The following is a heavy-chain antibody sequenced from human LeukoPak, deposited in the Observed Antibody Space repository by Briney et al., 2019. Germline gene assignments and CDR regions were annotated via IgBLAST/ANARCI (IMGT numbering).Heavy chain of an antibody. CDR3: AGAPDARNYDSSGYSLYYFDY. CDR1: GGSSSGYY. D-gene: IGHD3-22*01. Sequence: SETLSLTCAVYGGSSSGYYWSWIRQPPGKGLEWIGEINHSGSTNYNPSLKSRVTISVDTSKNQFSLKLSSVTAADTAVDYCAGAPDARNYDSSGYSLYYFDYWGQGTLVTVSS. J-gene: IGHJ4*02. CDR2: INHSGST. V-gene: IGHV4-34*01.